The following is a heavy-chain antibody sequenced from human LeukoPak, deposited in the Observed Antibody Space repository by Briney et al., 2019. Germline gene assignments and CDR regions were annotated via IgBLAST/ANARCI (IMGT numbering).Heavy chain of an antibody. D-gene: IGHD5-24*01. CDR3: ARGKIEMGAFDI. J-gene: IGHJ3*02. CDR2: ISTYNGNT. CDR1: ASTFTSYG. V-gene: IGHV1-18*01. Sequence: PSVTLSCKASASTFTSYGIGWVRQAPGQGLEWMGWISTYNGNTNDAQKLQGRVTMTTDTSTSTADMELRSLRSDDTAVYYCARGKIEMGAFDIWGQGTMVTVSS.